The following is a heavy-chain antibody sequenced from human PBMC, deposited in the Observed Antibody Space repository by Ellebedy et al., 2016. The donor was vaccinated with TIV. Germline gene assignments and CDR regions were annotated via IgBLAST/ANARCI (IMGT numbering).Heavy chain of an antibody. CDR2: IYTSGST. CDR3: ARDTTGTTRDWFDP. CDR1: GGSISSYY. Sequence: SETLSLXXTVSGGSISSYYWSWIRQPAGKGLEWIGRIYTSGSTNYNPSLKSRVTMSVETSKNQFSLKLSSVTAADTAVYYCARDTTGTTRDWFDPWGQGTLVTVSS. J-gene: IGHJ5*02. V-gene: IGHV4-4*07. D-gene: IGHD1-1*01.